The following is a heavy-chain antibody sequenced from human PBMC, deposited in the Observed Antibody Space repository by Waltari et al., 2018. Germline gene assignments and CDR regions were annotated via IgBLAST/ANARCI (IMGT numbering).Heavy chain of an antibody. CDR2: IYSAVTT. V-gene: IGHV3-53*01. CDR1: GFTVTNYY. Sequence: HLVESGGGLIEPGGSLRLSGAVSGFTVTNYYMRWVRPAPGRGLECVSVIYSAVTTYYADSVKGRFTISRDTFRNTLYLQMDNLRPDDTAVYYCARGNTASLDYWGQGTLVTVSS. J-gene: IGHJ4*02. D-gene: IGHD2-21*02. CDR3: ARGNTASLDY.